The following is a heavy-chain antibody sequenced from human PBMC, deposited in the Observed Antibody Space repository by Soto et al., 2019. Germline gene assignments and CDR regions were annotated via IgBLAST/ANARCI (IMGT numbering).Heavy chain of an antibody. CDR1: GESVSGVSDC. CDR3: ARDARMPTDLGGYYYYAMDV. D-gene: IGHD4-4*01. Sequence: SDPLSLTCTVDGESVSGVSDCWSWIRQPPGKELERIVYIYYSGGTNYNPSLKSRVTISVDTSKNQFSLKLSSVTAADTAVYYCARDARMPTDLGGYYYYAMDVWGQGTTVTVSS. V-gene: IGHV4-61*01. CDR2: IYYSGGT. J-gene: IGHJ6*02.